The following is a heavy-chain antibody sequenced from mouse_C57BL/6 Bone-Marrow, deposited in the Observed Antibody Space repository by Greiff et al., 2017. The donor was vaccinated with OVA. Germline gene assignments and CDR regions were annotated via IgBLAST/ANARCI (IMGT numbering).Heavy chain of an antibody. CDR3: ARGGATGFAY. J-gene: IGHJ3*01. V-gene: IGHV1-82*01. CDR1: GYAFSSYW. D-gene: IGHD3-1*01. Sequence: VKLQQSGPELVKPGASVKISCKASGYAFSSYWMNWVKQRPGKGLEWIGRIYPGDGVPNYNGKFKGKATLTADKAYSTAYMQRSSLTSEDSAVYFCARGGATGFAYWGQGTLVTVSA. CDR2: IYPGDGVP.